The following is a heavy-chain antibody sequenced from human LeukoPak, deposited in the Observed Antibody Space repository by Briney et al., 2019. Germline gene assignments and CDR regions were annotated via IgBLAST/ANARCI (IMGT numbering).Heavy chain of an antibody. D-gene: IGHD6-13*01. J-gene: IGHJ6*03. V-gene: IGHV1-8*01. CDR2: MNPNSGNT. Sequence: GASVKVPCKASGYTFTSYDINWVRQATGQGLEWMGWMNPNSGNTGYAQKFQGRVTMTRNTSISTAYMELSSLRSEDTAVYYCAREGLEYSSSWYPYMDVWGKGTTVTVSS. CDR3: AREGLEYSSSWYPYMDV. CDR1: GYTFTSYD.